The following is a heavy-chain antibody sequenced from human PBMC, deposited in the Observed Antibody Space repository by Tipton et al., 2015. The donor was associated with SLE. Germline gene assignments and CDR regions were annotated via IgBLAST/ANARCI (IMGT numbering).Heavy chain of an antibody. CDR3: ARLFEGGSYYGDAFDI. CDR2: IYTSGST. CDR1: GGSISSGSYY. V-gene: IGHV4-61*02. Sequence: TLSLTCTVSGGSISSGSYYWSWIRQPAGKGLEWIGRIYTSGSTNYNPSLKSRVTIPVDTSKNQFSLKLSSVTAADTAVYYCARLFEGGSYYGDAFDIWGQGTMVTVSS. J-gene: IGHJ3*02. D-gene: IGHD1-26*01.